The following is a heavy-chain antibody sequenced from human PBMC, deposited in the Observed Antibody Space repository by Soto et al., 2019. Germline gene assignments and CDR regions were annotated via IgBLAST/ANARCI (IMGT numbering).Heavy chain of an antibody. V-gene: IGHV3-23*01. CDR2: IRGSGGST. D-gene: IGHD3-10*01. CDR3: AKASGWFGEFDY. Sequence: EVQLLESGGGLVQPGGSLRLSCAASGFTFSSYAMSWVRQAPGKGLEWVSAIRGSGGSTYYADSVKGRFTISRDNSKVALYLQMHSLRAEDTAVYYCAKASGWFGEFDYWGQGTLVTVSS. CDR1: GFTFSSYA. J-gene: IGHJ4*02.